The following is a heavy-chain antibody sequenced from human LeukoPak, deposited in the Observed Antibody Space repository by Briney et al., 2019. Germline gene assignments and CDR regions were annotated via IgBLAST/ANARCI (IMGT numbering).Heavy chain of an antibody. V-gene: IGHV3-7*01. D-gene: IGHD2-15*01. Sequence: PGGSLRLSCAASGFTFSGYWMRWVRQAASRGLEWVANIKRDGSEIYYVDSVKGRFTISRDNAKNSLYLQMDSLRVEDTGVYYCARDRVVAGAPAHYPYFDYWGQGTLVAASS. CDR1: GFTFSGYW. CDR3: ARDRVVAGAPAHYPYFDY. J-gene: IGHJ4*02. CDR2: IKRDGSEI.